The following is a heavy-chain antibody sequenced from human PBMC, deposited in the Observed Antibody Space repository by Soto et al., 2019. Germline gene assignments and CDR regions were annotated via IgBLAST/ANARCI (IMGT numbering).Heavy chain of an antibody. CDR1: GGTFSSYA. J-gene: IGHJ5*02. CDR3: AREGGWNDDWWFDP. V-gene: IGHV1-69*13. D-gene: IGHD1-1*01. Sequence: SVKVSCKASGGTFSSYAISWVRQAPGQGLEWMGGIIPIFGTANYAQKFQGRVTITADESTSTASLKLSSVTAADTAVYYCAREGGWNDDWWFDPWGQGTLVTVSS. CDR2: IIPIFGTA.